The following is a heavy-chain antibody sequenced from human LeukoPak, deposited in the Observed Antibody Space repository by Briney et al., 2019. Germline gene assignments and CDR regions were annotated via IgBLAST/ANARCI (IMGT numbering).Heavy chain of an antibody. Sequence: SETLSLTCTISGGSISSYYWSWIRQPPGKGLEWIGYIYYSGSTNYNPSLKSRVTISVDTSKNQFSLKLSSVTAADTAVHYCARALEVWFDPWGQGTLVTVSS. CDR1: GGSISSYY. V-gene: IGHV4-59*13. CDR2: IYYSGST. CDR3: ARALEVWFDP. J-gene: IGHJ5*02.